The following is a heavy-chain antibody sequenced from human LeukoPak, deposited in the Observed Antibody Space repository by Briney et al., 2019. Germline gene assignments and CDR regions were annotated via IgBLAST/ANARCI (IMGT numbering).Heavy chain of an antibody. J-gene: IGHJ4*02. CDR1: GGSISSSSSY. CDR3: ASRGYSYGWTS. V-gene: IGHV4-39*07. Sequence: SETLSLTCTVSGGSISSSSSYWSWIRQPPGKGLEWIGEINHSGSTNYNPSLKSRVTISVDTSKNQFSLKLSSVTAADTAVYYCASRGYSYGWTSWGQGTLVTVSS. D-gene: IGHD5-18*01. CDR2: INHSGST.